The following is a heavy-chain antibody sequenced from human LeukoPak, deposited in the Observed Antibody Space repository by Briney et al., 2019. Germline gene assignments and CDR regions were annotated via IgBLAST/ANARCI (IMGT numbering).Heavy chain of an antibody. Sequence: ASVKVSCKASGYTFTSYYMHWVRQAPGQGLEWMGRINPNSGGTNYAQKFQGRVTMTRDTSISTAYMELSRLRSDDTAVYYCARDPSVGAVDYWGQGTLVTVSS. CDR1: GYTFTSYY. CDR3: ARDPSVGAVDY. CDR2: INPNSGGT. J-gene: IGHJ4*02. V-gene: IGHV1-2*06. D-gene: IGHD1-26*01.